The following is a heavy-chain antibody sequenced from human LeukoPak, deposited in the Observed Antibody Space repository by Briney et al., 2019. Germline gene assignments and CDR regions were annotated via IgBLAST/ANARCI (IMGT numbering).Heavy chain of an antibody. V-gene: IGHV3-21*01. CDR2: ISSLGAHI. CDR3: ARLYGSGNYCLDY. CDR1: GFSFSDYS. J-gene: IGHJ4*02. D-gene: IGHD3-10*01. Sequence: PGGSLRLSCAASGFSFSDYSINWVRRAPGKGLEWLSSISSLGAHIYYADSIKGRFTISRDNAKNSLYLQMNSLRAEDTAVYFCARLYGSGNYCLDYWGQGSLVTVSS.